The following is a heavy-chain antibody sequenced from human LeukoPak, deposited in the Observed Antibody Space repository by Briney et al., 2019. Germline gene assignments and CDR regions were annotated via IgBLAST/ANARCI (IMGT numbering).Heavy chain of an antibody. CDR3: AKNPGMATTEYFDY. V-gene: IGHV3-21*04. CDR1: GFTFSSYS. CDR2: ISSSSSYI. J-gene: IGHJ4*02. D-gene: IGHD5-24*01. Sequence: GGSLRLSCAASGFTFSSYSMNWVRQAPGKGLEWVSSISSSSSYIYYADSVKGRFTISRDNAKNSLYLQMNSLRAEDTAVYYCAKNPGMATTEYFDYWGQGTLVTVSS.